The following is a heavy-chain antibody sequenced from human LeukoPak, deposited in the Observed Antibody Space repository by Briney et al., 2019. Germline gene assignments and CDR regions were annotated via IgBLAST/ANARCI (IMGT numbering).Heavy chain of an antibody. J-gene: IGHJ4*02. Sequence: ASETLSLTCSVSGDSISSGDYYWSWIRQPPGKGLEWIGYIYYSGSTYYNPSLKSRVTISVDTSKNQFSLKLSSVTAADTAVYYCAREDTAIGVDYWGQGTLVTVSS. V-gene: IGHV4-30-4*08. D-gene: IGHD5-18*01. CDR3: AREDTAIGVDY. CDR1: GDSISSGDYY. CDR2: IYYSGST.